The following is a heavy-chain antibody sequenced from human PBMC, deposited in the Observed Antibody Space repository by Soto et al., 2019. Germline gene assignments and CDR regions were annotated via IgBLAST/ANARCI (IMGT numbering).Heavy chain of an antibody. D-gene: IGHD3-16*01. J-gene: IGHJ5*02. Sequence: QITLKESGPTLVKPTQTLTLTCTISGFSLITSGVGVVWIRQPPGKALEWLALIYWDDDKRYSPSLKSSLTLTKDTSTNQVVLTMTNMDPVDTATYYCAHIVTGCFTWGRGALVTVSS. CDR3: AHIVTGCFT. CDR2: IYWDDDK. V-gene: IGHV2-5*02. CDR1: GFSLITSGVG.